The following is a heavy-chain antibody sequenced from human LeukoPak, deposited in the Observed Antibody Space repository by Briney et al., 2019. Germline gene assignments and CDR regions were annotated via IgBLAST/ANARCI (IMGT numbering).Heavy chain of an antibody. J-gene: IGHJ4*02. CDR3: AGRIVRGVIINRPAGF. D-gene: IGHD3-10*01. CDR2: INHSGST. CDR1: GGSFSGYY. Sequence: PSETLSLTCAVYGGSFSGYYWSWIRQPPGKGLEWIGEINHSGSTNYNPSLKSRVTISVDTSKNQFSLKLSSVTAEDTAVYYCAGRIVRGVIINRPAGFWGQGTLVTVSS. V-gene: IGHV4-34*01.